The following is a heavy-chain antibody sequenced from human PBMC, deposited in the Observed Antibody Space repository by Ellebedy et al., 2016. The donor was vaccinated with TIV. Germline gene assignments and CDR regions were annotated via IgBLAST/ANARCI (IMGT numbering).Heavy chain of an antibody. J-gene: IGHJ4*02. CDR2: ISWNSGDI. D-gene: IGHD5-12*01. V-gene: IGHV3-9*01. Sequence: SLKISCAASGFAFDDYAMQWVRQAPGKGLEWVSAISWNSGDIGFADSVKGRFTITRDNAKNSLYLQMDSLRAEDTALYYCAKDRSRRSGLGIFSFDYWGQGTLVTVSS. CDR3: AKDRSRRSGLGIFSFDY. CDR1: GFAFDDYA.